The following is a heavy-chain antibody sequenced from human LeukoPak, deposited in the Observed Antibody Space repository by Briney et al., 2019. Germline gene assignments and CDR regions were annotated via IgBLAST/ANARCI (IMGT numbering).Heavy chain of an antibody. D-gene: IGHD5-12*01. CDR2: IIPIFGTA. V-gene: IGHV1-69*13. CDR1: GGTFTSYA. J-gene: IGHJ5*02. Sequence: SVKVSCKASGGTFTSYAISLVRQAPGQGLEWMGGIIPIFGTANYAQKFQGRVTITADESTSTAYMELSSLRSEDTAVYYCARAPSEWLRVDNWFDPWGQGTRVTVSS. CDR3: ARAPSEWLRVDNWFDP.